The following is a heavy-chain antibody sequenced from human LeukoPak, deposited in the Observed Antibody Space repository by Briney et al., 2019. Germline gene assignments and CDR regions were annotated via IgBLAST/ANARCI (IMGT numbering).Heavy chain of an antibody. CDR3: ARADDVVVVAATGVDY. Sequence: ASVKVSCKASGYTFTSYDINWVRQATGQGLEWMGWMNPNSGNTGYAQEFQGRVTMTRNTSISTAYMELSSLRSEDTAVYYCARADDVVVVAATGVDYWGQGTLVTVSS. CDR1: GYTFTSYD. CDR2: MNPNSGNT. J-gene: IGHJ4*02. D-gene: IGHD2-15*01. V-gene: IGHV1-8*01.